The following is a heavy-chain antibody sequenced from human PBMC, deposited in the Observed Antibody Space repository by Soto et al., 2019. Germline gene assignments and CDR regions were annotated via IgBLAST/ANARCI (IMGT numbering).Heavy chain of an antibody. Sequence: SETLSLTCTVSGDSIISSYFYRGWVRQPPGKGLEWIGSIFYLGSSYYNPSLKSRVTMSVDTSKNQFSLRLRSVTAADTALYFCARHSLALRKNNWFDPWGQGIMVSPSS. CDR1: GDSIISSYFY. V-gene: IGHV4-39*01. J-gene: IGHJ5*01. D-gene: IGHD3-3*02. CDR2: IFYLGSS. CDR3: ARHSLALRKNNWFDP.